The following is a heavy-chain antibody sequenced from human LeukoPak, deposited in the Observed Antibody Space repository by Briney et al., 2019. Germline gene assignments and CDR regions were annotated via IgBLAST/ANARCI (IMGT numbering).Heavy chain of an antibody. CDR2: INSDGSIT. D-gene: IGHD1-26*01. CDR3: ARGGGGSEKFDC. CDR1: GLTLSSYW. V-gene: IGHV3-74*01. J-gene: IGHJ4*02. Sequence: GGSLRLSCAASGLTLSSYWVHWVRQAPGKGLVWLSRINSDGSITTYADSVKGLFTISRDNAKNTVFLQMDSLRAEDTALYYCARGGGGSEKFDCWGQGTLVTVSS.